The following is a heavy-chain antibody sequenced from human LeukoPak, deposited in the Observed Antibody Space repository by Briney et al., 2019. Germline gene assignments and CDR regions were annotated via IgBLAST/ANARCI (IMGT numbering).Heavy chain of an antibody. CDR1: GFTFSSYS. CDR3: AAQSEDYDFWSGYLYYYYYYYMDV. D-gene: IGHD3-3*01. Sequence: GGSLRLSCAASGFTFSSYSMSWVRQAPGKGLEWVANIKQDGSEKYYVDSVKGRFTISRDNAKNSLYLQMNSLRAEDTAVYYCAAQSEDYDFWSGYLYYYYYYYMDVWGKGTTVTVSS. J-gene: IGHJ6*03. V-gene: IGHV3-7*01. CDR2: IKQDGSEK.